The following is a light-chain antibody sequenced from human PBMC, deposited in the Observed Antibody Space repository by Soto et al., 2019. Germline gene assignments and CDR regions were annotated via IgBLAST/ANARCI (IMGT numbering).Light chain of an antibody. CDR3: CSFAGPQSFEV. J-gene: IGLJ1*01. CDR2: DVS. V-gene: IGLV2-11*01. Sequence: QSVLAQPRSVSGSPGQSVTISCTGTSSDIGGYTYVSWYQQHPGKAPKVTIYDVSERPSGVPDRFSGSKSGNTASLTISGLQPEDEADYYCCSFAGPQSFEVFGEGTKVPS. CDR1: SSDIGGYTY.